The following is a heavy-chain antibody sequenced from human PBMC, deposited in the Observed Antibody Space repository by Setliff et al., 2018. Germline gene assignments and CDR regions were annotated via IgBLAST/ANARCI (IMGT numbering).Heavy chain of an antibody. CDR1: GGSFSDYY. CDR2: INHSGIT. V-gene: IGHV4-34*01. CDR3: AREQWLDPPGYYYMDV. Sequence: SETLSLTCAVYGGSFSDYYWTWIRQSPGRGLEWIGEINHSGITSYSPSLESRVVVSVDTSKNQFSLKVNSVTAADMAVYYCAREQWLDPPGYYYMDVWAKGTTVTVSS. D-gene: IGHD6-19*01. J-gene: IGHJ6*03.